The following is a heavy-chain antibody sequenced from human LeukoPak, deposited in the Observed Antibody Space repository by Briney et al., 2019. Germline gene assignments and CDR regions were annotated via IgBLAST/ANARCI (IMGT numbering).Heavy chain of an antibody. Sequence: SETLSLTCAVSGVSISSYYWSWLRQPPGKGLEWIGYIYYSGSTNYNPSLKSRVTISVDTSKNQFSLKLSSVTAADTAVYYCARLKFTVTDYYFDYWGQGTLVTVSS. CDR1: GVSISSYY. V-gene: IGHV4-59*01. J-gene: IGHJ4*02. CDR2: IYYSGST. CDR3: ARLKFTVTDYYFDY. D-gene: IGHD4-11*01.